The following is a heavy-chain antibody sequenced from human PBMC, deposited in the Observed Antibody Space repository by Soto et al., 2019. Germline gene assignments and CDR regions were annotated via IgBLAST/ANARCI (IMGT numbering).Heavy chain of an antibody. CDR3: ARGTGALIAARVIDWFDP. D-gene: IGHD6-6*01. CDR2: INHSGXT. V-gene: IGHV4-34*01. Sequence: QVQLQQWGAGLLKPSETLSLTCAVYGGSFSGYXXXXXXQPPGKGLEWIGEINHSGXTXXNPSLKSRVTISVDTSKNQFSLKLSSVTAADTAVYYCARGTGALIAARVIDWFDPWGQGTLVTVSS. CDR1: GGSFSGYX. J-gene: IGHJ5*02.